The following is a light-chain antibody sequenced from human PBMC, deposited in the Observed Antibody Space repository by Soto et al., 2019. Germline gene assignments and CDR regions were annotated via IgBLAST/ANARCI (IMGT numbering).Light chain of an antibody. Sequence: EIVLTQSPGTLSLSPGESATLSCRASQSVSYKYLAWYQHKSSQAPRLLIYATSNRATGIPDRFSGSGSGTDFSLTISRLEPEDFAVYYCQQYNNWPPWTFGQGTKVDI. CDR2: ATS. J-gene: IGKJ1*01. CDR3: QQYNNWPPWT. CDR1: QSVSYKY. V-gene: IGKV3-20*01.